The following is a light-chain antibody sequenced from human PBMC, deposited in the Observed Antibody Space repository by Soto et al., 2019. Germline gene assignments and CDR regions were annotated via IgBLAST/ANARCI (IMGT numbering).Light chain of an antibody. Sequence: GDRVTITCRASQGIRNDLGWYQQKPGKAPKLLIYAASTLQSGVPSRFSGSGSGTDFTLTISCLQSEDFATYYCQQYYSYPPWTFGQVSKVDIK. CDR3: QQYYSYPPWT. V-gene: IGKV1-8*01. CDR2: AAS. J-gene: IGKJ1*01. CDR1: QGIRND.